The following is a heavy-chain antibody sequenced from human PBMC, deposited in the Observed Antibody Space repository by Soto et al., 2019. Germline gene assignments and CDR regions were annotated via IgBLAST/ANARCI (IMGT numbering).Heavy chain of an antibody. CDR1: GYTFYSHS. J-gene: IGHJ6*02. D-gene: IGHD5-18*01. V-gene: IGHV1-18*01. CDR3: ARCIQGDYYYGMDA. CDR2: INADYGNT. Sequence: QAQLVQSGAEVRKPGASVKVSCKASGYTFYSHSISWVRQAPGQGLEWMGRINADYGNTQYAQKFRGRVTMTTDTSTTTVYMEQTNLRSDDTAVYYCARCIQGDYYYGMDAWGQGTTVTVSS.